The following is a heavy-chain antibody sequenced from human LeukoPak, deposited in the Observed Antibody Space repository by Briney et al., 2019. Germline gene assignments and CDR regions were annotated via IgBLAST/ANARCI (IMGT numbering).Heavy chain of an antibody. Sequence: ASVKVSCKASGYTFTSYDINWVRQATGQGLEWMGWMNPNSGNTGYAQKFQGRVTMTRNTSISTAYMELSSLRSEDTAVYYCARVRLRLEGYYFDYWGQGTLVTVSS. CDR3: ARVRLRLEGYYFDY. V-gene: IGHV1-8*01. J-gene: IGHJ4*02. CDR1: GYTFTSYD. CDR2: MNPNSGNT. D-gene: IGHD6-6*01.